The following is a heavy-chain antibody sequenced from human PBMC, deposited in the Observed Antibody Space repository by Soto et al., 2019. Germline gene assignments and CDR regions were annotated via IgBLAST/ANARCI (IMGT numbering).Heavy chain of an antibody. CDR1: GLTFSDYA. J-gene: IGHJ4*02. Sequence: ESGGGLVQPGGSLRLSCAASGLTFSDYAMSWVRQAPGKGLEWVSAISGSGGPTFYADSVKGRFTISRDNSKNTLYLQMNSLRAEDTAVYYCAKELGYCSGGSCYSVGYFDYWGQGTLVTVSS. CDR3: AKELGYCSGGSCYSVGYFDY. V-gene: IGHV3-23*01. D-gene: IGHD2-15*01. CDR2: ISGSGGPT.